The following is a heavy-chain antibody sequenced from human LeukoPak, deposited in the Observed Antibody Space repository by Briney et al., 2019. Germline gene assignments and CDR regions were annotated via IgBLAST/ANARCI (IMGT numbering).Heavy chain of an antibody. D-gene: IGHD5-24*01. V-gene: IGHV1-2*02. CDR1: GYTFIGYY. Sequence: GASVKVSCKASGYTFIGYYMHWVRQAPGQGLEWMGWINPHSGGTNSEQNFRGRVTMSRDTSISTVYMELSRLRSDDTALYYCAREEVIGDGYNFFDYWGQGTLVTVSS. CDR3: AREEVIGDGYNFFDY. J-gene: IGHJ4*02. CDR2: INPHSGGT.